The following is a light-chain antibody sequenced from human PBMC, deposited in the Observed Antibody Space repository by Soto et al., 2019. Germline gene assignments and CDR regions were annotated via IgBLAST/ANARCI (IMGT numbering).Light chain of an antibody. J-gene: IGKJ1*01. Sequence: DIQMTQSPSSVSASVGDRVTITCRASQGISSWLAWYQQKPGKAPKLLIYGASRLENGVPSRFSGSGSGTDFTLTISSLQPEDFATYYCQQYYRYPWMFGQGTKVEIK. CDR2: GAS. CDR3: QQYYRYPWM. V-gene: IGKV1D-12*01. CDR1: QGISSW.